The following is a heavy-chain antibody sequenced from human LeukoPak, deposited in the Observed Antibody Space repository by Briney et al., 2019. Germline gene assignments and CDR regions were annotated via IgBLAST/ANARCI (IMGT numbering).Heavy chain of an antibody. CDR1: GGSFSGYY. V-gene: IGHV4-34*01. J-gene: IGHJ4*02. CDR3: ARDAGLSGMNYFDY. CDR2: INHSGST. D-gene: IGHD1-14*01. Sequence: PSETLSLTCAVYGGSFSGYYWGWIRQPPGKGLEWIGEINHSGSTNYNPSLKSRVTISVDTSKNQFSLKLSSVTAADTAVYYCARDAGLSGMNYFDYWGQGTLVTVSS.